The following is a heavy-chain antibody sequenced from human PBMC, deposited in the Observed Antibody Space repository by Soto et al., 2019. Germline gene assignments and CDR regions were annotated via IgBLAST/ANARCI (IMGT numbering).Heavy chain of an antibody. CDR3: ARRDCSSTSCYRHAFDI. D-gene: IGHD2-2*01. Sequence: QVQLQESGPGLVKPSETLSLTCTVSGGSISSYYWSWIRQPPGKGLEWIGYIYYSGSTNYNPSLTSRVTISVDTSKNQFSLKLSSVTAADTAVYYCARRDCSSTSCYRHAFDIWGQGTMVTVSS. CDR1: GGSISSYY. J-gene: IGHJ3*02. V-gene: IGHV4-59*08. CDR2: IYYSGST.